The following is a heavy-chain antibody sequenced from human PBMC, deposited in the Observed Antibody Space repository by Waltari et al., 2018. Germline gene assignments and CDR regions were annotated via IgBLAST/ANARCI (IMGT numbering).Heavy chain of an antibody. D-gene: IGHD3-16*01. CDR1: GGSISSYY. Sequence: QVQLQESGPGLVKPSETLSLTCTVSGGSISSYYWSWIRQPAGKGLEWIGRIYTSGSTNYNPSLKGRVTMSVDTSKNQFSLKLSSVTAADTAVYYCASTPTVGQGNYYYYYYMDVWGKGTTVTISS. J-gene: IGHJ6*03. CDR3: ASTPTVGQGNYYYYYYMDV. CDR2: IYTSGST. V-gene: IGHV4-4*07.